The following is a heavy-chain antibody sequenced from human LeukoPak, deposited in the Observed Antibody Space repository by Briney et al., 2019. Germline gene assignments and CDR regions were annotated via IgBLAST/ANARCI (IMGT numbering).Heavy chain of an antibody. V-gene: IGHV4-34*01. CDR3: ARRTRGHIVVVTARSTPNYFDY. J-gene: IGHJ4*02. CDR2: INHSGST. CDR1: GGSFSGYY. Sequence: SETLSLTCAVYGGSFSGYYWSWIRQPPGKGLEWIGEINHSGSTNYNPSLKSRVTISVDTSKNQFSLKLSSVTAADTAVYYCARRTRGHIVVVTARSTPNYFDYWGQGTLVTVSS. D-gene: IGHD2-21*02.